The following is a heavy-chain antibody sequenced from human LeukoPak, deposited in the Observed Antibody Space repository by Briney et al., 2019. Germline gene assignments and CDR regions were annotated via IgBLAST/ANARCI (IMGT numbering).Heavy chain of an antibody. Sequence: GGSLRLSCAASGFTFSSYAMSWVRQAPGKGLEWVSAISGSGGSTYYADSVKGRFTISRDNSKNTLYLQMNSLRAEDTAVYYCARSVGYSGSYVIDYWGQGTLVTVSS. CDR1: GFTFSSYA. D-gene: IGHD1-26*01. CDR3: ARSVGYSGSYVIDY. J-gene: IGHJ4*02. CDR2: ISGSGGST. V-gene: IGHV3-23*01.